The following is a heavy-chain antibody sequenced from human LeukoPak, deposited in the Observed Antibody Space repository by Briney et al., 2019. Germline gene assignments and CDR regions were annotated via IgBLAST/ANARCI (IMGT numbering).Heavy chain of an antibody. CDR2: INPNTGGT. J-gene: IGHJ4*02. Sequence: ASVKVSCKASGYTFTGYYMHWVRQAPGQGLEWMGWINPNTGGTHHAQKFQGRVTMTRDTSITTAYMELSRLRSDDTAVYYCARNDILTANDYWGQGALVTVSS. CDR1: GYTFTGYY. D-gene: IGHD3-9*01. V-gene: IGHV1-2*02. CDR3: ARNDILTANDY.